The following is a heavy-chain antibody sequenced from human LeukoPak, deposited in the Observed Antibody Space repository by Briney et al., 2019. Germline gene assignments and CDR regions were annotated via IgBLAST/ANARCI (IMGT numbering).Heavy chain of an antibody. Sequence: GGSLRLSCAASGFTFSDYYMSWIRQAPGKGLEWVSYISSSSSYTNYADSAKGRFTISRDNAKNSLYLQMNSLRAEDTAVYYCAREGRYCSGGSCDGGDAFDIWGQGTMVAVSS. V-gene: IGHV3-11*05. CDR2: ISSSSSYT. CDR3: AREGRYCSGGSCDGGDAFDI. D-gene: IGHD2-15*01. J-gene: IGHJ3*02. CDR1: GFTFSDYY.